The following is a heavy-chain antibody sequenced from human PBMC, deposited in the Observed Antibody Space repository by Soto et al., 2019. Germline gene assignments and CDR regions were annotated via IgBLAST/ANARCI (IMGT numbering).Heavy chain of an antibody. D-gene: IGHD2-15*01. J-gene: IGHJ6*02. V-gene: IGHV3-30*03. Sequence: QLVESGGRGVQPGRSLRLSCEASEFTFSSYAMHWVRQAPGRGLEWVALISFDGSKEYYADSVKGRSIISRDNSRSMVYLQMDSLRPDDTAIYYCARPIPRWSYHYGMDVWGQGTTVTVSS. CDR3: ARPIPRWSYHYGMDV. CDR2: ISFDGSKE. CDR1: EFTFSSYA.